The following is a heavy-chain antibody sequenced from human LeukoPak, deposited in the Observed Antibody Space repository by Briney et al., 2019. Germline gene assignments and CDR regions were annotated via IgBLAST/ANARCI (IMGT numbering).Heavy chain of an antibody. V-gene: IGHV1-2*02. CDR2: INPVSGGT. CDR1: GFTFTDYY. Sequence: ASVKVSCKASGFTFTDYYMHWVRQAPGLGPEWMGWINPVSGGTDFAQKFQGRVTFSRDLSITTVYMDLRRLRFDDTAVYYCARDRSRVLDYWGQGTVVTVSS. CDR3: ARDRSRVLDY. D-gene: IGHD3-3*01. J-gene: IGHJ4*02.